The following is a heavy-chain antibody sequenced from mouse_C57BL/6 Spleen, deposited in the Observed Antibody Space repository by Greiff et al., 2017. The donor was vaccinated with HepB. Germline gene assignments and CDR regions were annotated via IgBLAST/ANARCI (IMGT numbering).Heavy chain of an antibody. CDR1: GYTFTSYG. V-gene: IGHV1-81*01. CDR3: ARSGITTVYFDY. CDR2: IYPRSGNT. Sequence: VKLMESGAELARPGASVKLSCKASGYTFTSYGISWVKQRTGQGLEWIGEIYPRSGNTYYNEKFKGKATLTADKSSSKAYMELRSLTSEDSAVYFCARSGITTVYFDYWGQGTTLTVSS. J-gene: IGHJ2*01. D-gene: IGHD1-1*01.